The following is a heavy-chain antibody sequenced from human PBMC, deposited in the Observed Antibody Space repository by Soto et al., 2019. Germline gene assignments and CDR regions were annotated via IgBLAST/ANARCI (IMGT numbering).Heavy chain of an antibody. Sequence: EVQLVETGGGVIQPGGSLRLSCAASGFTVSNNYMSWVRQAPGQGLEWVSLIYSGGSTFYADFVKGRFTISRDNSKKTLFLQVNSLRAEDTDVYFCATYTRLDYWGQGTLVTVSS. D-gene: IGHD2-2*02. J-gene: IGHJ4*02. CDR3: ATYTRLDY. V-gene: IGHV3-53*02. CDR2: IYSGGST. CDR1: GFTVSNNY.